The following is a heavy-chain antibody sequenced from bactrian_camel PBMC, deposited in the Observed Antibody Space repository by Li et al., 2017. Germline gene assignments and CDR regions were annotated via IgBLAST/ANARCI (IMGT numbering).Heavy chain of an antibody. CDR1: GGTGRW. Sequence: VESGGGSVQAGGNLRLSCAASGGTGRWMAWFRQAPGKEREGVAAIDRDGERTASADSVKGRFTISQDMAKNTLYLQMDSLKPEDTAMYYCSLGSRWYDCYAGSVDNYWGQGTQVTVS. CDR2: IDRDGERT. J-gene: IGHJ4*01. CDR3: SLGSRWYDCYAGSVDNY. D-gene: IGHD6*01. V-gene: IGHV3S1*01.